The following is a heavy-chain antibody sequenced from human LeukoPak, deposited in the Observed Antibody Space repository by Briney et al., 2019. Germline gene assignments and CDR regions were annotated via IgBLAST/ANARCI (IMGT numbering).Heavy chain of an antibody. CDR2: IWYDGSNK. Sequence: QPGRSLRLSCVASGFTFSSYGMHWVRQAPGKGLEWVAVIWYDGSNKYYADSVKGRFTISRDNSKNTLYLQMNSLRAEDTAVYYCATSPDIVVVVPRVAFDIWGQGTMVTVSS. CDR1: GFTFSSYG. D-gene: IGHD2-15*01. J-gene: IGHJ3*02. V-gene: IGHV3-33*01. CDR3: ATSPDIVVVVPRVAFDI.